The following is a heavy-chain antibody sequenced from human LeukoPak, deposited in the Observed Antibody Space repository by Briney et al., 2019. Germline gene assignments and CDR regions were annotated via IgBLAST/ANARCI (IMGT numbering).Heavy chain of an antibody. CDR2: ISGSGGTT. Sequence: PGGSLRLSCAASGFTFSTYAMNWVRQAPVKGLEWVSGISGSGGTTYYADSVKGRFTISRDNSKNTLYLQMNYLRAEDTALYYCAKNIAAPTTPFDYWGQGTLVTVSS. V-gene: IGHV3-23*01. CDR1: GFTFSTYA. D-gene: IGHD6-13*01. J-gene: IGHJ4*02. CDR3: AKNIAAPTTPFDY.